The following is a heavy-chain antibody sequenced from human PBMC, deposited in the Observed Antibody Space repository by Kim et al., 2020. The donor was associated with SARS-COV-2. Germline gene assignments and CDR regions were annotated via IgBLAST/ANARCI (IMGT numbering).Heavy chain of an antibody. CDR2: ISSSGSTI. CDR1: GFTFSDYY. J-gene: IGHJ4*02. Sequence: GGSLRLSCAASGFTFSDYYMSWIRQAPGKGLEWVSYISSSGSTIYYADSVKGRFTISRDNAKNSLYLQMHSLRAEDTAVYYCARSPQSLVDYFDYWGQGTLVTVSS. CDR3: ARSPQSLVDYFDY. V-gene: IGHV3-11*04.